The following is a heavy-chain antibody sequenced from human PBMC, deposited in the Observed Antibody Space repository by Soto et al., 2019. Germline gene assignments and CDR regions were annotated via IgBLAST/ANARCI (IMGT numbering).Heavy chain of an antibody. D-gene: IGHD5-18*01. V-gene: IGHV3-30*18. CDR2: ISHDGSNK. Sequence: QVQLVESGGGVVQPGASLRLSCAASGFTFSLFGMHWVRQAPGKGLEWVALISHDGSNKLFADFVRGRFTISRDNSKNTLYLQMDSLTAEDTAVYYCAKGSTRWLQSLLDYWGQGTLVTVSS. J-gene: IGHJ4*02. CDR1: GFTFSLFG. CDR3: AKGSTRWLQSLLDY.